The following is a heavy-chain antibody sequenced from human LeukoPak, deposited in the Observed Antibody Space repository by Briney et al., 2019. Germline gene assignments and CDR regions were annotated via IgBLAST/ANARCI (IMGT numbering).Heavy chain of an antibody. CDR1: AGSITIYY. D-gene: IGHD3-3*01. Sequence: PSETLSLTCSVDAGSITIYYWSWTRQPPGKGLEWIGYIYDSGSTSYNPSLQSRVTISIDTSKNQFSLRLTSVTAADTAVYYCARGGSYYDFWSSYYDYYYYMDVWGKGTTVTVSS. CDR2: IYDSGST. V-gene: IGHV4-59*01. J-gene: IGHJ6*03. CDR3: ARGGSYYDFWSSYYDYYYYMDV.